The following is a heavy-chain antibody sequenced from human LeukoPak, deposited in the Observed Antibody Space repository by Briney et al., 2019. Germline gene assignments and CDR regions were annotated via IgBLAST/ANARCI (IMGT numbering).Heavy chain of an antibody. CDR1: GYTFNTYG. CDR2: ISGYNGKT. V-gene: IGHV1-18*01. J-gene: IGHJ3*02. CDR3: ARENRYCSGGSCYSVASDDAFDI. D-gene: IGHD2-15*01. Sequence: ASVKVSCKASGYTFNTYGITWVRQAPGQGLEWMGWISGYNGKTKYAQKLQDRVTMTTDTSTTTAYMELRSLRSDDTAVYYCARENRYCSGGSCYSVASDDAFDIWGQGTMVTVSS.